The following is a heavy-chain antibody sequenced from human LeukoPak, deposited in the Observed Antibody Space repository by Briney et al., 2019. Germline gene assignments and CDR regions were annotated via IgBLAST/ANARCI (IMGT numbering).Heavy chain of an antibody. J-gene: IGHJ4*02. CDR2: ISGSGGST. Sequence: GGSLRLSCAASGFTFSSYAMSWVRQAPGKGLEWVSAISGSGGSTYYADSVKGRFTISRDNSKNTLYLQVNSLRAEDTAVYYCAKLRPLGYCSSTSCYRYFDYWGQGTLVTVSS. CDR1: GFTFSSYA. CDR3: AKLRPLGYCSSTSCYRYFDY. D-gene: IGHD2-2*01. V-gene: IGHV3-23*01.